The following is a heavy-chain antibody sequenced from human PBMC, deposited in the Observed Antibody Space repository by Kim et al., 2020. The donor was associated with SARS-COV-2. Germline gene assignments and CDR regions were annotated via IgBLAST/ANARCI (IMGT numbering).Heavy chain of an antibody. J-gene: IGHJ6*02. CDR1: GFTVSSNY. D-gene: IGHD2-2*01. CDR3: ASQTYPRSNYYYYGMDV. V-gene: IGHV3-53*01. CDR2: IYSGGST. Sequence: GGSLRLSCAASGFTVSSNYMSWVRQAPGKGLEWVSVIYSGGSTYYADSVKGRFTISRDNSKNTLYLQMNSLRAEDTAVYYCASQTYPRSNYYYYGMDVWGQGTTVTVSS.